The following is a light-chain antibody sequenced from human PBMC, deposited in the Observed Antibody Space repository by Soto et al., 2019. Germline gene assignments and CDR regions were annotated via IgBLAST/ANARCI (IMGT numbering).Light chain of an antibody. CDR3: QQYGSSLA. Sequence: EIVLTQSPGTLSVSPGERATLSCRASQSVSSNLAWYQQKPGQAPRLLIYAASSRATGIPDRFSGSGSGTDFTLTISRLEPEDSAVYYYQQYGSSLAFGRGTKVDIK. CDR2: AAS. CDR1: QSVSSN. J-gene: IGKJ4*01. V-gene: IGKV3-20*01.